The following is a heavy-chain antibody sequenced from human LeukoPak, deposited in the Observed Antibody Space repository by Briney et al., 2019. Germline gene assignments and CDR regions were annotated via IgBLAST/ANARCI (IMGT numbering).Heavy chain of an antibody. CDR3: ARDLYYGMDV. J-gene: IGHJ6*02. CDR2: IIPIFGTA. Sequence: ASVKVSCKASGGTFSSYAISWVRQAPGQGLEWMGGIIPIFGTANYAQKFQGRVTMTRDTSTSTVYMELSSLRSEDTAVYYCARDLYYGMDVWGQGTTVTVSS. CDR1: GGTFSSYA. V-gene: IGHV1-69*05.